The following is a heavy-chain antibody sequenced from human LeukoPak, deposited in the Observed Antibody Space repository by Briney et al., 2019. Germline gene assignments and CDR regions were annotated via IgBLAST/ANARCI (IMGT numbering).Heavy chain of an antibody. Sequence: GGSLRLSCAASGFTFSSYGMHWVRQAPGKGLEWVAVIWYDGSNKYYADSVKGRFTISRDNSKNTLYLQMNSLRAEDTAVYYCARARPAAAGTEWFDPWGQGTLVTVSS. V-gene: IGHV3-33*01. CDR2: IWYDGSNK. D-gene: IGHD6-13*01. J-gene: IGHJ5*02. CDR3: ARARPAAAGTEWFDP. CDR1: GFTFSSYG.